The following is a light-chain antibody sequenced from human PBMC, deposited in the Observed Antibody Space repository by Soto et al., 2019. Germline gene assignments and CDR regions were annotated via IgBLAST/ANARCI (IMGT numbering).Light chain of an antibody. J-gene: IGLJ1*01. Sequence: QSVLTQPASASGSPGQSITISCTGTSSDVGGYNYVSWYQQHPGKAPKFMIYDVSNRPSGVSNRFSGSKSGSTASLTISGLQAEDEADYYCCSYTTSNTRQIVFGTGTKVTVL. CDR1: SSDVGGYNY. CDR3: CSYTTSNTRQIV. V-gene: IGLV2-14*01. CDR2: DVS.